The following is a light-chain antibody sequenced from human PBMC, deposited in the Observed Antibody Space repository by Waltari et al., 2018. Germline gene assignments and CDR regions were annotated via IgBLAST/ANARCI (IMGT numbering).Light chain of an antibody. J-gene: IGKJ2*01. Sequence: DIQMTQSPSTLSASVGDRVTITCRASESINNWLAWYQQKPGKAPNLLIYKASSLESGVPSRFSGSGSGTEFTLTISSLQPDDFATYYCQQYNSYSPYTFGQGTKLGIK. CDR3: QQYNSYSPYT. V-gene: IGKV1-5*03. CDR2: KAS. CDR1: ESINNW.